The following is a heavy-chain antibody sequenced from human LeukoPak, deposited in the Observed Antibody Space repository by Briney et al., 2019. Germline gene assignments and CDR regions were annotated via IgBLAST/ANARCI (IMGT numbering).Heavy chain of an antibody. V-gene: IGHV3-21*01. CDR3: ARDRHPIVVVPAAMRNNWFDP. CDR2: ISSSSSSYI. CDR1: GFTFSSYS. J-gene: IGHJ5*02. D-gene: IGHD2-2*01. Sequence: GGSLRLSCAASGFTFSSYSMNWVRQAPGKGLEWVSSISSSSSSYIYYADSVKGRFTISRDNAKNSLYLQMNSLRAEDTAVYYCARDRHPIVVVPAAMRNNWFDPWGQGTLVTVSS.